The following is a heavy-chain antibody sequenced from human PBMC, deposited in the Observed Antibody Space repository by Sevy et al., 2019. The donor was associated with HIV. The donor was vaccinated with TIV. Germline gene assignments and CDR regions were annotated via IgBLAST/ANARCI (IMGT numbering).Heavy chain of an antibody. J-gene: IGHJ5*02. CDR1: GYTFTSYG. CDR3: AREGRSRELLRGVWFDP. Sequence: ASVKVSCKASGYTFTSYGISWVRQAPGQGLEWMGWISAYNGNTNYAQKLQGRVTMTTDTSTSTAYMELRSLRSDDTAVYYCAREGRSRELLRGVWFDPWGQGTLVTVSS. V-gene: IGHV1-18*01. CDR2: ISAYNGNT. D-gene: IGHD3-10*01.